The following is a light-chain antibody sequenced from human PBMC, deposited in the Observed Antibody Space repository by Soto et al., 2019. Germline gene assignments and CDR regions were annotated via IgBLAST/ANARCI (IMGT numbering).Light chain of an antibody. J-gene: IGKJ1*01. CDR2: GAS. Sequence: VMTQSPATLSVSPGERATLSCRASQSVSSNLAWYQQKPGQAPRLLIYGASTRATGIPARFSGSGSGTEFTLTISSLQSEDFAVYYCQQYNNWPPWTFGRGTKVDI. V-gene: IGKV3-15*01. CDR3: QQYNNWPPWT. CDR1: QSVSSN.